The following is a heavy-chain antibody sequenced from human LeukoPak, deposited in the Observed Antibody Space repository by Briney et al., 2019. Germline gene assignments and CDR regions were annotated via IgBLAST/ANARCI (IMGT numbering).Heavy chain of an antibody. CDR1: GGSSIGYY. D-gene: IGHD1-20*01. CDR2: INHSGST. V-gene: IGHV4-34*01. Sequence: SETLSLTCAVYGGSSIGYYWSWIRHPPEKGLEWSGEINHSGSTNYNTSLKRRVTISVDTSKNQFSLKLSSVTAADTAVYYCARGPILTGARDWGQGTLVTVSS. J-gene: IGHJ4*02. CDR3: ARGPILTGARD.